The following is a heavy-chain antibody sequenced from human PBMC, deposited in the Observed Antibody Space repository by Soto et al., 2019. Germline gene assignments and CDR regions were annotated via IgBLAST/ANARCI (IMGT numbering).Heavy chain of an antibody. CDR1: GFTFSSYS. J-gene: IGHJ4*02. CDR2: ISSSSSYI. CDR3: ARATKVQLERRWHDY. V-gene: IGHV3-21*01. Sequence: GGSLRLSCAASGFTFSSYSMNWVRQAPGKGLEWVSSISSSSSYIYYADSVKGRFTISRDNAKNTLYLQMNSLRAEDTAVYFCARATKVQLERRWHDYWGQGTLVTVSS. D-gene: IGHD1-1*01.